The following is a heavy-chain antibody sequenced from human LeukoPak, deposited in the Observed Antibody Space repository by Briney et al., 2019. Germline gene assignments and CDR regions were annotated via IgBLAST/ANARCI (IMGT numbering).Heavy chain of an antibody. J-gene: IGHJ4*02. D-gene: IGHD4/OR15-4a*01. CDR2: INQDESEK. V-gene: IGHV3-7*05. CDR3: ARALVGDGASAY. Sequence: PGGSQSLFCAASGFTYSTCWTTWARHAPGKGLEWVANINQDESEKSYVDSVKGRFTISRENANNSLYLEMNSLRAEDTAVYYCARALVGDGASAYWGQGTLVTVSS. CDR1: GFTYSTCW.